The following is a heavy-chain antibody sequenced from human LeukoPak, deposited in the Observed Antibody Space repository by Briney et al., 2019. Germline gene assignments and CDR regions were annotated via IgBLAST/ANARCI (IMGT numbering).Heavy chain of an antibody. V-gene: IGHV3-23*01. D-gene: IGHD2-2*01. Sequence: GSLRLSCAASGFTFSSYAMSWVRQAPGKGLEWVPAISGSGGSTYYADSVKGRFTISRDNSKNTLYLQMNSLRAEDTAVYYCAKRDVYCSSTSCPDYWGQGTLVTVSS. CDR1: GFTFSSYA. J-gene: IGHJ4*02. CDR3: AKRDVYCSSTSCPDY. CDR2: ISGSGGST.